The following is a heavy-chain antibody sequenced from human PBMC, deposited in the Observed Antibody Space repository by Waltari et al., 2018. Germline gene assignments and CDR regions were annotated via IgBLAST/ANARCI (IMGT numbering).Heavy chain of an antibody. J-gene: IGHJ4*02. CDR3: ARRSGSYLDH. CDR1: GPIVTSYP. Sequence: EAQLVESGGGLIQPGGSLRLACAASGPIVTSYPMTWVRQAPGKGLEWVSVIYSSGDAYYTDSVMGRFTISRDISRNVLYLQMNSLRVEDTAMYFCARRSGSYLDHWGQGTLVTVSS. CDR2: IYSSGDA. V-gene: IGHV3-53*01. D-gene: IGHD1-26*01.